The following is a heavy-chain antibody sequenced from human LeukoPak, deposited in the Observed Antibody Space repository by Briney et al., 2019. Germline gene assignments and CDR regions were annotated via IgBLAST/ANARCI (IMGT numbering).Heavy chain of an antibody. CDR1: GYTFIDYY. J-gene: IGHJ4*02. D-gene: IGHD3-22*01. Sequence: GAAVKLSCKASGYTFIDYYIYWVRQPPGQGLEWMGWINPKTGGTNYAQEFQGRVTMTRDTSINTAYMELSSLRSDDTAVYYCARGRGYYDKGSWGQGTLVTVSS. CDR2: INPKTGGT. V-gene: IGHV1-2*02. CDR3: ARGRGYYDKGS.